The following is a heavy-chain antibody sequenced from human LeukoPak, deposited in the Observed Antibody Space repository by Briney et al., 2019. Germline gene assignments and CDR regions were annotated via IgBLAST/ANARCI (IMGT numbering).Heavy chain of an antibody. CDR2: ISWDGGST. CDR3: AKDIGGGYSYGSTVFDY. D-gene: IGHD5-18*01. V-gene: IGHV3-43*01. J-gene: IGHJ4*02. Sequence: PGGSLRLSCAASGFTFDDYTMHRVRQAPGKGLEWVSLISWDGGSTYYADSVKGRFTISRDNSKNSLYLQMNSLRTEDTALYYCAKDIGGGYSYGSTVFDYWGQGTLVTVSS. CDR1: GFTFDDYT.